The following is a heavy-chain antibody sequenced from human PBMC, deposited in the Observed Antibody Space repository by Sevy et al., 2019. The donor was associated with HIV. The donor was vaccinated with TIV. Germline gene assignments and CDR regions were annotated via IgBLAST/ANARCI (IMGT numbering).Heavy chain of an antibody. CDR3: AGEHNWDDAFDI. V-gene: IGHV3-33*08. D-gene: IGHD1-1*01. CDR2: IWYDGSIK. J-gene: IGHJ3*02. Sequence: GGSLRLSCAASGFTFNMYGMHWVRQAPGKGLEWVGQIWYDGSIKKYADSVKGRFTISRDNSKSKLYLQMNSLRGEDTDVYFCAGEHNWDDAFDIWGQGTMVTVSS. CDR1: GFTFNMYG.